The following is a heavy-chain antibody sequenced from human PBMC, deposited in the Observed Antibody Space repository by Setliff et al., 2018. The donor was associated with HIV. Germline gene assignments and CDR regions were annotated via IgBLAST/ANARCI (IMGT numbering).Heavy chain of an antibody. CDR2: LYHSGST. V-gene: IGHV4-39*07. D-gene: IGHD4-4*01. CDR1: GGSISSSDYY. J-gene: IGHJ6*03. CDR3: ARRRGGSLTTVTTWYYYMDV. Sequence: SETLSLTCTVSGGSISSSDYYWGWIRQPPGKGLEGIGTLYHSGSTNYNPSLKSRVTISVDKSKNQFSLRLNSVTAADTADYFCARRRGGSLTTVTTWYYYMDVWGKGSTVTVSS.